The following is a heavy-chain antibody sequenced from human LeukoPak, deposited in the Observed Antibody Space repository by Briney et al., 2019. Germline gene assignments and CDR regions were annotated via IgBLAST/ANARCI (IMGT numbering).Heavy chain of an antibody. J-gene: IGHJ6*03. CDR1: GYTFTSYG. Sequence: ASVKVSCKASGYTFTSYGISWVRQVPGQGLEWMGWSSAYNGNTNYVQKFQGRVTMTTDTAASTAYMELRSLRSDDTAVYYCARYYGDYVGYYYYMDVWGKGTTVTVSS. V-gene: IGHV1-18*01. CDR3: ARYYGDYVGYYYYMDV. CDR2: SSAYNGNT. D-gene: IGHD4-17*01.